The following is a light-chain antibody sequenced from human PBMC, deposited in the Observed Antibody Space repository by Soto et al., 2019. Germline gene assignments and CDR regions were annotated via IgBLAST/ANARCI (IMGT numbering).Light chain of an antibody. V-gene: IGLV2-14*01. CDR2: EVS. CDR1: SRDIGGYNY. CDR3: SSYTSSTTRV. Sequence: QSVLTQPASVSGSPGQSITISCTGTSRDIGGYNYVSWHQQHPGKAPKVIITEVSNRPSGVSIRFSGSKSGNTASLTISGLQAEDEADYYCSSYTSSTTRVFGGGTKLTVL. J-gene: IGLJ3*02.